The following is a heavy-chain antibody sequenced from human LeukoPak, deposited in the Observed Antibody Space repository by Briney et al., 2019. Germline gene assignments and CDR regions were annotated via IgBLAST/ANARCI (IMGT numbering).Heavy chain of an antibody. CDR3: ARGIGLDYDSSGLD. CDR2: IHPSGGSR. CDR1: GYTFTNYY. D-gene: IGHD3-22*01. Sequence: ASVKLSGKASGYTFTNYYMHWVRQAPGQGLEWKGVIHPSGGSRSFAQKFQGRVTMTRDTSTSTVYMELRSLRSDDTAVYYCARGIGLDYDSSGLDWGQGTLVTVSS. V-gene: IGHV1-46*01. J-gene: IGHJ4*02.